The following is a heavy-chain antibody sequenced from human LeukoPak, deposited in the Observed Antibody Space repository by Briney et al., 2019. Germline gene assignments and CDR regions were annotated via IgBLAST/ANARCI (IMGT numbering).Heavy chain of an antibody. Sequence: GGSFRLSRATSGFRFRGHWMHCVPPAPGKRLVWLVRINSDGTDPDYAASVKGRFTISRDNAKNTLLLQLHSLRVEDTALYYCARGSRGYFTGVDQWGQGTLVSVSS. CDR2: INSDGTDP. D-gene: IGHD5-18*01. CDR1: GFRFRGHW. V-gene: IGHV3-74*01. J-gene: IGHJ4*02. CDR3: ARGSRGYFTGVDQ.